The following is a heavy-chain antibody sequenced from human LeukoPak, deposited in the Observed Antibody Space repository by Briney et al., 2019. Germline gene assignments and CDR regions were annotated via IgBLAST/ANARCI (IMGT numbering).Heavy chain of an antibody. CDR2: IIPIFGTA. Sequence: SVTVSCKASGGTFSGYAISWVRQAPGQGLEWMGGIIPIFGTANYAQKFQGRVTITADKSTSTAYMELSSLRSEDTAVYYCARARAAAGTLFDYWGQGTLVTVSS. CDR1: GGTFSGYA. CDR3: ARARAAAGTLFDY. V-gene: IGHV1-69*06. D-gene: IGHD6-13*01. J-gene: IGHJ4*02.